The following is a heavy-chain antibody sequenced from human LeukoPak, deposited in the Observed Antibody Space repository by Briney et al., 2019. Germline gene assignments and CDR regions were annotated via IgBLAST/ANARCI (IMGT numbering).Heavy chain of an antibody. V-gene: IGHV1-69*05. CDR3: AREKDYSNLWGPLAAFDI. D-gene: IGHD4-11*01. J-gene: IGHJ3*02. CDR1: GGTFSSYA. Sequence: ASVKVSCKASGGTFSSYAISWVRQAPGQGLEWMGGIIPIFGTANYAQKFQGRVTITTDESTSTAYMELSSLRSEDTAVYYCAREKDYSNLWGPLAAFDIWGQGTMVTVSS. CDR2: IIPIFGTA.